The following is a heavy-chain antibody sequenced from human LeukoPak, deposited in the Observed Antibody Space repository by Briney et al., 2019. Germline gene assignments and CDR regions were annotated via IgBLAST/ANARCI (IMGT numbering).Heavy chain of an antibody. D-gene: IGHD3-22*01. V-gene: IGHV1-2*02. CDR3: ALMYYYDSSGYYDTDAFDI. CDR2: INPNRGGT. J-gene: IGHJ3*02. Sequence: ASVKVSCEASGYTFTGYYMHWVRQAPGQGLEWMGWINPNRGGTNYAQKFQGRVTMTRDTSISTAYMELSRLRSDDTAVYCCALMYYYDSSGYYDTDAFDIWGQGTMVTVSS. CDR1: GYTFTGYY.